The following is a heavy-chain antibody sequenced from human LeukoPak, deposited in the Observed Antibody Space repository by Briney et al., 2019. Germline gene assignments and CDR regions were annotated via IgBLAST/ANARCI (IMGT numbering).Heavy chain of an antibody. Sequence: PSQTLSLTCTVSGGSISSSSYYWGWIRQPPGKGLEWIGSSHYSGSNYYNPSLKSRVTISVDTSKNQFSLKLTSVTAADTAVYYCARDPTEGRYLDYWGQGALVTVSS. CDR3: ARDPTEGRYLDY. D-gene: IGHD4-17*01. V-gene: IGHV4-39*02. J-gene: IGHJ4*02. CDR1: GGSISSSSYY. CDR2: SHYSGSN.